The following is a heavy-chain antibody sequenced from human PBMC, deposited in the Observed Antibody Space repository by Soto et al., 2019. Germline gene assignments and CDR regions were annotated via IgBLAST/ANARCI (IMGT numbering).Heavy chain of an antibody. CDR1: GFTFSSYS. V-gene: IGHV3-21*01. D-gene: IGHD1-26*01. J-gene: IGHJ4*02. CDR3: ARAPRIVGAILAFDY. CDR2: ISSSSSYI. Sequence: PRLSCAASGFTFSSYSMNWVRQAPGKGLEWVSSISSSSSYIYYADSVKGRFTISRDNAKNSLYLQMNSLRAEDTAVYYCARAPRIVGAILAFDYWGQGTLVTV.